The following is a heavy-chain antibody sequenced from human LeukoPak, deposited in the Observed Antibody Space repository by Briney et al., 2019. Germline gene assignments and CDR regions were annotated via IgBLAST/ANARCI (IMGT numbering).Heavy chain of an antibody. V-gene: IGHV3-23*01. CDR2: ITGGGSGI. D-gene: IGHD3-9*01. CDR3: AKWGDYDVLTGYYVSDY. J-gene: IGHJ4*02. Sequence: GGSLRLSCAASGFTFSNYAMSWVRQAPGKGLEWVSAITGGGSGIYYADSMKSRFTISRDHSKNTLYLQINSLRAEDTAVYYCAKWGDYDVLTGYYVSDYWGQGTLVTVSS. CDR1: GFTFSNYA.